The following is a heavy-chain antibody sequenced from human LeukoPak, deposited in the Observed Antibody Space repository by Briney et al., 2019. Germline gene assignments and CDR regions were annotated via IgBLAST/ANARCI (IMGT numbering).Heavy chain of an antibody. Sequence: ASVTVSCKVSGYTLTELSMHWVRQAPGKGLEWMGGFDPEDGETIYAQKFQGRVTMTEDTSTDTAYMELSSLRSEDTAVYYCATGPYYDFWSGYCDYWGQGTLATVSS. V-gene: IGHV1-24*01. D-gene: IGHD3-3*01. CDR3: ATGPYYDFWSGYCDY. CDR1: GYTLTELS. J-gene: IGHJ4*02. CDR2: FDPEDGET.